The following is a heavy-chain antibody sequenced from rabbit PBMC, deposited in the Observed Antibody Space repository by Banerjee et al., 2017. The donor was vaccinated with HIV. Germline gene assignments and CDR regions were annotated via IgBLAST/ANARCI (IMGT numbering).Heavy chain of an antibody. Sequence: QEQLVESGGGLVQPGGSLKLSCKASGIHFSSYGMSWVRQAPGKGLEWIGYIDPGFGITYYASWVNGRFTISSQNAQNTLYLQLNSLTAADTATYFCVRDIGAINSDYDHYYFDLWGPGTL. CDR2: IDPGFGIT. J-gene: IGHJ4*01. D-gene: IGHD1-1*01. CDR1: GIHFSSYG. V-gene: IGHV1S47*01. CDR3: VRDIGAINSDYDHYYFDL.